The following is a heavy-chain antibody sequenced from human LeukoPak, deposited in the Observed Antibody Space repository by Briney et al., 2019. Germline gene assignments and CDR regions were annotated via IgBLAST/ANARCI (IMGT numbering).Heavy chain of an antibody. D-gene: IGHD2-21*02. V-gene: IGHV5-51*01. CDR2: IYPGDYET. CDR3: AIPPGYCGNDCSFDH. J-gene: IGHJ4*02. Sequence: GESLQSSCEGSGYRFSNYWIGWVRQMPGKGLEWMGIIYPGDYETRYSPSFQGLVTISVDKSISTAYLQWSSLKASDTAMYYCAIPPGYCGNDCSFDHWGQGTLVTVSS. CDR1: GYRFSNYW.